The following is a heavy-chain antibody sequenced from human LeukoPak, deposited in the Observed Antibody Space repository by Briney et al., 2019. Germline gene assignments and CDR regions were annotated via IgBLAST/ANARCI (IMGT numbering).Heavy chain of an antibody. CDR2: IRYDGSNK. D-gene: IGHD1-26*01. CDR3: AKDSGSYYSQYYFDY. CDR1: GFTFSSYG. J-gene: IGHJ4*02. Sequence: GGSLRLSCAASGFTFSSYGMHWVRQAPGKGLEWVAFIRYDGSNKYYADSVKGRFTISRDNSKNTLYLQMNSLRAEDTAVYYCAKDSGSYYSQYYFDYWGQGTLVTVSS. V-gene: IGHV3-30*02.